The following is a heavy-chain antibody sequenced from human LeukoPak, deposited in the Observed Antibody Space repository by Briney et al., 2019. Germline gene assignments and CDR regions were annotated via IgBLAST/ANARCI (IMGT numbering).Heavy chain of an antibody. D-gene: IGHD3-10*01. V-gene: IGHV5-51*01. J-gene: IGHJ6*02. CDR2: IYPGDSDT. CDR1: GYPFTSYW. CDR3: AREWAQYYYGSGRRKNYYYYGMDV. Sequence: GESLQISCKGSGYPFTSYWIGWVRQMPGKGLEWMGNIYPGDSDTRYSPSFQGQVTISADKSISTAYLQWSSLKASDTAMYYCAREWAQYYYGSGRRKNYYYYGMDVWGQGTTVTVSS.